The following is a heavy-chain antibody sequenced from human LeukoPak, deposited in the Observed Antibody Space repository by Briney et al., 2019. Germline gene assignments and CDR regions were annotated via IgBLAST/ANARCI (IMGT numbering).Heavy chain of an antibody. V-gene: IGHV4-34*01. Sequence: SETLSLTCAVYGGSFSAYSWTWIRQPPGKGLEWIGEIDHSGSTNYNSSLQSRVSISIDTSKNQISLRLFSVTAADTAIYYCARGGETTITTWVRYSYHYMDVWGKGTTVTVS. CDR3: ARGGETTITTWVRYSYHYMDV. CDR2: IDHSGST. CDR1: GGSFSAYS. D-gene: IGHD4-11*01. J-gene: IGHJ6*03.